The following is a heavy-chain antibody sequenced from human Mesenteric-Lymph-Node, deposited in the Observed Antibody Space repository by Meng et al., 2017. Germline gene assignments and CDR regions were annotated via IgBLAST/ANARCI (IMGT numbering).Heavy chain of an antibody. CDR3: AKNGAYALDR. CDR1: GYSISNNNW. J-gene: IGHJ5*02. CDR2: VLHSGRT. D-gene: IGHD2-8*01. Sequence: VSASQPVNHAGTLSHNSAVSGYSISNNNWLSWVRQPPWKGMEWISEVLHSGRTNYNPSFNSRVTLSVDTSKNQLSLSLTSVTAADTDMYYCAKNGAYALDRWGQGILVTVSS. V-gene: IGHV4-4*02.